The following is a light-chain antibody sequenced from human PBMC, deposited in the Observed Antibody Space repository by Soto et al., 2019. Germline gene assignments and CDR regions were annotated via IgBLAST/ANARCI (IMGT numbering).Light chain of an antibody. CDR3: HQRSNWPIT. CDR2: GAS. J-gene: IGKJ5*01. V-gene: IGKV3D-20*02. CDR1: QSVSSSY. Sequence: EIVFTQSPGTVSLSPGERSTLSCSASQSVSSSYLAWYQQKPGQAPRLLIYGASTRATGIPARFSGSGSGTEFTLTISRLEPEDFAVYYCHQRSNWPITFGQGTRLEIK.